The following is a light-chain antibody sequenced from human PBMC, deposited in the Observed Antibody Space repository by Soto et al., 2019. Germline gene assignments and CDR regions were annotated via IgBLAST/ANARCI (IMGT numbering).Light chain of an antibody. V-gene: IGKV1-5*03. Sequence: DNQMTQSPSTLSASVGDRVTITCRASQSISNWLAWYQQKPGKAPKLLIYKASSLESGVPSRFSGSGSGTEFTLTISSLQPDDFATYYCQQYNSYPWTFGQGTKVEIK. J-gene: IGKJ1*01. CDR3: QQYNSYPWT. CDR2: KAS. CDR1: QSISNW.